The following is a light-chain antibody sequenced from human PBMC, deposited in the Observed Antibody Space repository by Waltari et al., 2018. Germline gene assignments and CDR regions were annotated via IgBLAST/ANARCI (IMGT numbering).Light chain of an antibody. V-gene: IGKV3-20*01. J-gene: IGKJ5*01. Sequence: EIVLTQSPGTLSLSPGERATLSCRASQSVSSSYLAWYQQKPGQAPRLLIYGASSRATGITDRFSGSGSETEFTLTIGRLEPEDFAVYYCQQYSSSPSITFGQGTRLEIK. CDR3: QQYSSSPSIT. CDR1: QSVSSSY. CDR2: GAS.